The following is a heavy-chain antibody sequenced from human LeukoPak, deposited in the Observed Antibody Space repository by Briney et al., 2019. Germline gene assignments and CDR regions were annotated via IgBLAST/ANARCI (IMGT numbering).Heavy chain of an antibody. V-gene: IGHV4-34*01. Sequence: SETLSLTCAVYGGSFSGYYWTWIRQSPGKGLEWIREINHSGSTNYNPSLKSRVTISVDTSKNQFSLKLNSVTAADTAVYYCARDLDIVVVPAARGDYWGQGTLVTVSS. D-gene: IGHD2-2*03. CDR1: GGSFSGYY. CDR2: INHSGST. J-gene: IGHJ4*02. CDR3: ARDLDIVVVPAARGDY.